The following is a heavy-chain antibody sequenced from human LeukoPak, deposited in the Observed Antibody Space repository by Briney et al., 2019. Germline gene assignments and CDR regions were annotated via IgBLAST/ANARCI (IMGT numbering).Heavy chain of an antibody. CDR1: GFTFSSYS. V-gene: IGHV3-48*04. D-gene: IGHD3-10*02. CDR2: ISSSGSTI. CDR3: AELGITMIGGV. Sequence: QPGGSLRLSCAASGFTFSSYSMIWVRQSPGKGLEWVLYISSSGSTIYYADSVKGRFTISRDNAKNSLYLQMNSLRAEDTAVYYCAELGITMIGGVWGKETTVTISS. J-gene: IGHJ6*04.